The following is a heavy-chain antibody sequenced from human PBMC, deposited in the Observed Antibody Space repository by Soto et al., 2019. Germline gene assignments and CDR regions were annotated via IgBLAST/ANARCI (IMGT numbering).Heavy chain of an antibody. Sequence: ASVKVSCKASGYTFTGYYMHWVRQAPGQGLEWMGWINPNSGGTNYAQKFQGWVTMTRDTSISTAYMELSRLRSDDTAVYYCARAGGGVVVAAASYYYGMDVWGQGTTVTVSS. CDR1: GYTFTGYY. V-gene: IGHV1-2*04. CDR2: INPNSGGT. D-gene: IGHD2-15*01. J-gene: IGHJ6*02. CDR3: ARAGGGVVVAAASYYYGMDV.